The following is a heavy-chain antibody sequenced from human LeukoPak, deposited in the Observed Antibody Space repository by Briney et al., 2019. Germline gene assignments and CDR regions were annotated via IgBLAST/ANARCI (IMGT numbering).Heavy chain of an antibody. CDR1: GFTFSDYY. V-gene: IGHV3-11*01. CDR3: ARAEYNPRIGAAFDI. Sequence: GGSLRLSCAASGFTFSDYYMNWIRQAPLKGLEWVSYISSSGDTIYYADSVKGRFTISRDNAKNSLYLQMNSLRAEDTAVYYCARAEYNPRIGAAFDIWGQGTMVTVSS. CDR2: ISSSGDTI. J-gene: IGHJ3*02. D-gene: IGHD1-20*01.